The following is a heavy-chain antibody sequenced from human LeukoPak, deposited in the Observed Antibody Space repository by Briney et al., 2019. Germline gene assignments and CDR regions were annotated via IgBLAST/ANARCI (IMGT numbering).Heavy chain of an antibody. CDR2: IIPILGIA. V-gene: IGHV1-69*04. J-gene: IGHJ5*02. CDR3: ARDRRRGTTNWFDP. CDR1: GGTFSSYT. Sequence: SVKVSCKASGGTFSSYTISWVRQAPGQGLEWMGRIIPILGIANYAQKFQGRVTITADESTSTAYMELSSLRSEDTAVYYCARDRRRGTTNWFDPWGQGTLVTVSS. D-gene: IGHD1-7*01.